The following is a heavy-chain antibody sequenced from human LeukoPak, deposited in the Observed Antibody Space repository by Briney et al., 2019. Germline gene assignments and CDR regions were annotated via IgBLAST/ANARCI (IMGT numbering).Heavy chain of an antibody. CDR1: GFTFSSYA. V-gene: IGHV3-23*01. CDR3: AKDPKYYDYVWGSYRYTGESDY. CDR2: ISGSGGST. D-gene: IGHD3-16*02. Sequence: SGGSLRLSCAASGFTFSSYAMSWVRQAPGKGLEWVSAISGSGGSTYYADSVKGRFTISRDNSKNTLYLQMNSLRAEDTAVYYCAKDPKYYDYVWGSYRYTGESDYWGQGTLVTASS. J-gene: IGHJ4*02.